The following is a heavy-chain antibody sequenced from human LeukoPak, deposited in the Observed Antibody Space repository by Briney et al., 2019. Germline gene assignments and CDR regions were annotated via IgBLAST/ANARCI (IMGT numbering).Heavy chain of an antibody. J-gene: IGHJ4*02. CDR3: ARGDSSSWYKVDYFDY. CDR2: IYYSGST. D-gene: IGHD6-13*01. CDR1: GGSISSYY. V-gene: IGHV4-59*01. Sequence: SETLSLTCTVSGGSISSYYWSWIRQPPGKGLEWIGYIYYSGSTNYNPSLKSQVTISVDTSKNQFSLKLSSVTAADTAVYYCARGDSSSWYKVDYFDYWGQGTLVTVSS.